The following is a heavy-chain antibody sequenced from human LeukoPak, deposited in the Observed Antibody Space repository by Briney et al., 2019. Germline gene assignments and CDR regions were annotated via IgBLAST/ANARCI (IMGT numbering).Heavy chain of an antibody. D-gene: IGHD3-10*01. V-gene: IGHV3-23*01. CDR2: ISGSGGST. CDR1: GFTFSSYA. Sequence: GGSLRLSCAASGFTFSSYAMSWVRQAPGKGLEWVSAISGSGGSTYYADSVKGRFTISRDNSKNTLYQQMNSLRAEDTAVYYCAKDARGVSLLIWFDPWGQGTLVTVSS. J-gene: IGHJ5*02. CDR3: AKDARGVSLLIWFDP.